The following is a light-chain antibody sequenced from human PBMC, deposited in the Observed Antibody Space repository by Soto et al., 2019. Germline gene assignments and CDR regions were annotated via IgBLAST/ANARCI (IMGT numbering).Light chain of an antibody. CDR3: QQHGNSPRT. Sequence: EIVMTQSPATLSVSPGERATLSCRASQSVSSNLAWYQQKPGQAPRLLIYGASTRATGFPARFSGSGSGTEFTLTISSLQSEDFGVYYCQQHGNSPRTFGQGTKVDIK. CDR2: GAS. CDR1: QSVSSN. V-gene: IGKV3-15*01. J-gene: IGKJ1*01.